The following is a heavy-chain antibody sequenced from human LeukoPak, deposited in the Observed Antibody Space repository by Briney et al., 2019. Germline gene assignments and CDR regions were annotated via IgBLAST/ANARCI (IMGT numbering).Heavy chain of an antibody. CDR1: GYTFTSYG. CDR3: ARDQVMHRQLWLPFDY. J-gene: IGHJ4*02. D-gene: IGHD5-18*01. Sequence: ASVKVSCKASGYTFTSYGISWVRQAPGQGLEWMGWISAYNGNTNYAQKLQGRVTMTTDTSTSTAYMELRSLRSDDTAVYYCARDQVMHRQLWLPFDYWGQGTLVTVSS. V-gene: IGHV1-18*01. CDR2: ISAYNGNT.